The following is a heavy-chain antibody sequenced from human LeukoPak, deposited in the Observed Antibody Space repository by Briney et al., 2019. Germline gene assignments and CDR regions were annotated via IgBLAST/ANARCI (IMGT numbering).Heavy chain of an antibody. Sequence: PGGSLRLSCAASGFTFSSYDMHWARQATGKGLEWVSAIGTAGDTYYPGSVKGRFTISRENAKNSLYLQMNSLRAEDTAVYYCATSPGHSSSVGDIRFDYWGQGTLVTVSS. D-gene: IGHD6-6*01. V-gene: IGHV3-13*01. CDR3: ATSPGHSSSVGDIRFDY. CDR1: GFTFSSYD. CDR2: IGTAGDT. J-gene: IGHJ4*02.